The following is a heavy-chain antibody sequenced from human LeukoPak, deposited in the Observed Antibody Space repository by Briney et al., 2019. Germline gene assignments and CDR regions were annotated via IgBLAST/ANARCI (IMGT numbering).Heavy chain of an antibody. D-gene: IGHD4-17*01. CDR3: TRNTVTVHFDY. CDR2: IRSKAFGGTP. V-gene: IGHV3-49*03. J-gene: IGHJ4*02. CDR1: GFTFDDYA. Sequence: PGRSLRLSCSASGFTFDDYAVSWFRQAPGKGLEWVGFIRSKAFGGTPEYAASVRGRFTISRDDSKSIAYLQVNSLKTEDTAVYYCTRNTVTVHFDYWSQGTLVTVSS.